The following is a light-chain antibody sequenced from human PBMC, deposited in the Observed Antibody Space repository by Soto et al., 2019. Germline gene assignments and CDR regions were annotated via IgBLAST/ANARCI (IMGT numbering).Light chain of an antibody. V-gene: IGKV3-20*01. CDR3: QQYSSSSGYT. Sequence: VLTQSPGTLSLSPGERATLSCRASQNIATQFFTWYQQRPGQAPRVLIYGTSTRATGIPDRLSGSGSGTNFILTISGLEPEDFAVYYCQQYSSSSGYTFGQGTKLEIK. CDR2: GTS. CDR1: QNIATQF. J-gene: IGKJ2*01.